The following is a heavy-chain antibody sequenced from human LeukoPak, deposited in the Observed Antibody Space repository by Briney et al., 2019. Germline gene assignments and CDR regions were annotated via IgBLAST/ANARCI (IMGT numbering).Heavy chain of an antibody. Sequence: SETLSLTCTVSGYSISSGYYWGWIRQPPGKGLEWIGSIYHSGSTYYNPSLKSRVTISVDTSKNQFSLKLSSVTAADTAVYYCARLGAGYCSGGSCYLAAFDIWGQGTMVTVSS. CDR1: GYSISSGYY. D-gene: IGHD2-15*01. V-gene: IGHV4-38-2*02. J-gene: IGHJ3*02. CDR2: IYHSGST. CDR3: ARLGAGYCSGGSCYLAAFDI.